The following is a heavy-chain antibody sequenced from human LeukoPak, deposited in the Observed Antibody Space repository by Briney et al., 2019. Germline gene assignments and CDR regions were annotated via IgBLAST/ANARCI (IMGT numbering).Heavy chain of an antibody. Sequence: GGSLRLSCAASGFKLSSYMLNWVRQAPGKGLEWVSSISSTGSYIYYADSVKGRFTVSRDNSKNTLYLQMNSLRAEDTAVYYCAKFHLAASDYWGQGTLVTVSS. D-gene: IGHD2-15*01. J-gene: IGHJ4*02. V-gene: IGHV3-21*04. CDR2: ISSTGSYI. CDR3: AKFHLAASDY. CDR1: GFKLSSYM.